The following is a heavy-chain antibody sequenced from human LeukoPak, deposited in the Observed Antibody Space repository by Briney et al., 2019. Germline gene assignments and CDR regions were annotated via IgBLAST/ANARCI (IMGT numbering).Heavy chain of an antibody. V-gene: IGHV1-18*01. CDR1: GYTFTSYG. Sequence: ASVKVSCKASGYTFTSYGISWVRQAPGQGLEWMGWISTYNGNTHYAQTLQDRVTMTTDTSTSTAYMELRSLRSDDTAVYYCAREGDGWTFDIWGQGTMVTVSS. CDR3: AREGDGWTFDI. D-gene: IGHD2-2*03. CDR2: ISTYNGNT. J-gene: IGHJ3*02.